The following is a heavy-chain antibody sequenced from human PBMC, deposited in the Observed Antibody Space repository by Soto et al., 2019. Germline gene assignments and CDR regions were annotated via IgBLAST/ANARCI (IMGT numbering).Heavy chain of an antibody. J-gene: IGHJ6*02. CDR1: GYTFTSYD. CDR3: ARGPYCSGGSCFPYDV. D-gene: IGHD2-15*01. CDR2: MNPNSGNT. Sequence: ASVKVSCKASGYTFTSYDINWVRQATGQGLEWMGWMNPNSGNTGCAQKFQGRVTMTRNTSISTAYMELSSLRSEDTAVYYCARGPYCSGGSCFPYDVWGQGTTVTVSS. V-gene: IGHV1-8*01.